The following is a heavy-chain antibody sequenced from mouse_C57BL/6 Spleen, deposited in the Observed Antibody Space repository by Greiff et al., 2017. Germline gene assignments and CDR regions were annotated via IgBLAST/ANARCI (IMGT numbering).Heavy chain of an antibody. J-gene: IGHJ2*01. V-gene: IGHV10-1*01. CDR2: IRSKSNNYAT. D-gene: IGHD2-5*01. CDR3: VRAYYSNSFDY. Sequence: DAGGGLVQPKGSLKLSCAASGFSFNTYAMNWVRQAPGKGLEWVARIRSKSNNYATYYADSVKDRFTISRDDSESLLYLQMNNLKTEDTAMYYCVRAYYSNSFDYWGQGTTLTVSS. CDR1: GFSFNTYA.